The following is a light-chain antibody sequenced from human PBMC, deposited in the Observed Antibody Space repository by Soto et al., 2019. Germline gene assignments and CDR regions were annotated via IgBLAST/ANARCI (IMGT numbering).Light chain of an antibody. CDR2: GAS. J-gene: IGKJ1*01. CDR3: QQHDDSFTWT. CDR1: QSVTSNY. V-gene: IGKV3-20*01. Sequence: EIVLTQSPGTLSLSPGERATLSCGASQSVTSNYLAWYQQKPGQAPRLLIFGASIRVTGIPDRFIGSGSGTDFTLTISRLEPEDFAVYYCQQHDDSFTWTFGQGTKVDI.